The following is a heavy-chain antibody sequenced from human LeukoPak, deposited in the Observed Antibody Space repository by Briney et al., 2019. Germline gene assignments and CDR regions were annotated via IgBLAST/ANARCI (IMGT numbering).Heavy chain of an antibody. V-gene: IGHV1-18*01. Sequence: ASVKVSCKASGYTFTSYGISWVRRAPGQGLEWMGWISAYNGNTNYAQKLQGRVTMTRDTSISTAYMELSRLRSDDTAVYYCARRGATSGNYYYYYGMDVWGQGTTVTVSS. CDR3: ARRGATSGNYYYYYGMDV. D-gene: IGHD2-2*01. J-gene: IGHJ6*02. CDR1: GYTFTSYG. CDR2: ISAYNGNT.